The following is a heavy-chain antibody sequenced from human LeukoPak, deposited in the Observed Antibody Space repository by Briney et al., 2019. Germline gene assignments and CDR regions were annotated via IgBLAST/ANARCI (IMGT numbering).Heavy chain of an antibody. CDR1: GYTFTGYY. Sequence: ASVKVSCKASGYTFTGYYMHWVRQAPGQGLEWMGWINPNSGGTNYAQKFQGRVTMTRDTSISTAYMELSRLRSDDTAVYYCARGEDIVVVVAADLDYWGQGTLVTVSS. CDR3: ARGEDIVVVVAADLDY. J-gene: IGHJ4*02. D-gene: IGHD2-15*01. V-gene: IGHV1-2*02. CDR2: INPNSGGT.